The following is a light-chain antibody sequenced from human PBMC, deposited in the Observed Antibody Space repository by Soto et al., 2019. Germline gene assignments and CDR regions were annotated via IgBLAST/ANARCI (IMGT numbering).Light chain of an antibody. J-gene: IGLJ2*01. CDR3: GTWDSSLSAVV. CDR1: SSNIGNNY. V-gene: IGLV1-51*01. Sequence: QSVLTQPPSVSVAPGQKVTISRSGSSSNIGNNYVSWYQQLPGTAPKLLIYDNNKRPSGIPDQFSGSKSGTSATLGITGLQTGDEADYYCGTWDSSLSAVVFGGGTKLTVL. CDR2: DNN.